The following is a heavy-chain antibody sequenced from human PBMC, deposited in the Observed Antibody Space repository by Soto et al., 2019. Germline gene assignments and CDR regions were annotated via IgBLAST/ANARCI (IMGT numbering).Heavy chain of an antibody. CDR1: GFTFSSYG. CDR2: ISYDGSNK. J-gene: IGHJ6*01. Sequence: QVQLVESGGGVVQPGRSLRLSCAASGFTFSSYGMHWVRQAPGKGLEWVAVISYDGSNKYYADSVKGRFTISRDNSKNTLYLQMNSLRAEDTAVYYCAKDGSSWFSTYYYGMDVW. D-gene: IGHD6-13*01. V-gene: IGHV3-30*18. CDR3: AKDGSSWFSTYYYGMDV.